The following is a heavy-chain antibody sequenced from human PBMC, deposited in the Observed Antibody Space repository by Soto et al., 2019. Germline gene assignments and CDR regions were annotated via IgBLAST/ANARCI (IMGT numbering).Heavy chain of an antibody. Sequence: PGGSLRLSCAASGFTFSSYAMSWVRQAPGKGLEWVSAISGSGGSTYYADSVKGRFTISRDNSKNTLYLQMNSLRAEDTAVYYCAKYNRLRYDHERSGLYWGQGTLVTGSS. J-gene: IGHJ4*02. CDR2: ISGSGGST. V-gene: IGHV3-23*01. CDR1: GFTFSSYA. CDR3: AKYNRLRYDHERSGLY. D-gene: IGHD3-22*01.